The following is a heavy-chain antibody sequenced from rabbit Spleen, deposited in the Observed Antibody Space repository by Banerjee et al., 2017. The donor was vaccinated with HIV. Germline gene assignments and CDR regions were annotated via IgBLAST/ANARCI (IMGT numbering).Heavy chain of an antibody. J-gene: IGHJ4*01. V-gene: IGHV1S40*01. CDR1: GFSFISGYY. Sequence: QSLEESGGDLVKPEGSLTLTCKASGFSFISGYYVCWVRQAPGKGLEWIGCIYSDFSGSTAYANWAKGRFTVSKTSSTTVTLQMTSLTAADTATYLCARDLAGAIGWNFYLWGPGTLVTVS. CDR3: ARDLAGAIGWNFYL. CDR2: IYSDFSGST. D-gene: IGHD4-1*01.